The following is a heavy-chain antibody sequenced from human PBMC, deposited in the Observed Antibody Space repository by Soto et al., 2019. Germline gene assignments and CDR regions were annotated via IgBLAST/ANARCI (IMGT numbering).Heavy chain of an antibody. CDR2: TRNKANDYTT. CDR1: GFTFSDHY. J-gene: IGHJ4*02. V-gene: IGHV3-72*01. D-gene: IGHD7-27*01. CDR3: ARGGSSNWQTLHFDC. Sequence: PGGSLRLSCAVSGFTFSDHYMDWVRQAPGKGLEWVGRTRNKANDYTTEYAASVKGRFAISRDDSKNSLYLQMDSLKTDDTAVYYCARGGSSNWQTLHFDCWGQGTLVTVSS.